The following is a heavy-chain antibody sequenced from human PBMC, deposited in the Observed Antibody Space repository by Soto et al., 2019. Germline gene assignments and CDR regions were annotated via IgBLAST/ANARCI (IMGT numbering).Heavy chain of an antibody. V-gene: IGHV4-59*08. J-gene: IGHJ4*02. CDR2: IYYSGST. CDR3: ARQGDYCSGGSCYRSFDY. Sequence: SETLSLTCTVSGGSISSYYWSWIRQPPGKGVEWIGYIYYSGSTNYNPSLKSRVTISVDTSKNQFSLKLSSVTAADTAVYYCARQGDYCSGGSCYRSFDYWGQGTLVTVSS. D-gene: IGHD2-15*01. CDR1: GGSISSYY.